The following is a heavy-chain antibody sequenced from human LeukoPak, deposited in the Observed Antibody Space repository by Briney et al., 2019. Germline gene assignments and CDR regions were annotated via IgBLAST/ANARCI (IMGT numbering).Heavy chain of an antibody. V-gene: IGHV5-51*01. CDR3: ARQMAYCGADCYSGDY. CDR1: GYSFTSYW. J-gene: IGHJ4*02. CDR2: IYPGDSDT. Sequence: PGESLKISCKGSGYSFTSYWIGWVRQMPGKGLEWMGIIYPGDSDTRYSPPFQGQVTISADKSISTAYLQWSSLKASDTAMYYCARQMAYCGADCYSGDYWGQGTLVTVSS. D-gene: IGHD2-21*02.